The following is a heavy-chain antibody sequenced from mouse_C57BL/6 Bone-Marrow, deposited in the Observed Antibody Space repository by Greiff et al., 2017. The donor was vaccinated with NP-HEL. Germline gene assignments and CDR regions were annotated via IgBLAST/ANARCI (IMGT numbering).Heavy chain of an antibody. D-gene: IGHD2-12*01. J-gene: IGHJ3*01. CDR2: IYPRSGNT. V-gene: IGHV1-81*01. Sequence: VQLQQSGAELARPGASVKLSCKASGYTFTSYGISWVKQRTGQGLEWIGEIYPRSGNTYYNEKFKGKATLTADKSSSTAYMELRSLTSEDSAVYFCARWAYSPWFAYWGQGTLVTVSA. CDR1: GYTFTSYG. CDR3: ARWAYSPWFAY.